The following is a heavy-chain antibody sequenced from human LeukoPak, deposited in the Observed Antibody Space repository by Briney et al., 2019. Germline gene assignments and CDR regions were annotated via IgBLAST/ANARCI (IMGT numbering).Heavy chain of an antibody. V-gene: IGHV1-18*01. J-gene: IGHJ4*02. CDR2: ISAYNGNT. Sequence: AASVKVSCKASGYTFTSYGISWVRQAPGQGLEWMGWISAYNGNTNYAQKLQGRVTMTTDISTSTAYMELRSLRSDDTAVYYCARDYPYYYDSSGYYPEFDYWGQGTLVTVSS. D-gene: IGHD3-22*01. CDR1: GYTFTSYG. CDR3: ARDYPYYYDSSGYYPEFDY.